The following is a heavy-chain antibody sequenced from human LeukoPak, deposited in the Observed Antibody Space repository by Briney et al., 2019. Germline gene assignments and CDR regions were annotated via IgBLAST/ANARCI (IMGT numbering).Heavy chain of an antibody. Sequence: PGGSLRLSCAASGFTFSNYVMNWVRQAPGKGLEWVSTIDANAVGTYYADSVKGWFTISRDNSKNTLYLQMSSLRAEDTAVYYCAKRVQYDDSHYCIFDYWGQGTLVTVSS. CDR1: GFTFSNYV. J-gene: IGHJ4*02. D-gene: IGHD3-22*01. V-gene: IGHV3-23*01. CDR2: IDANAVGT. CDR3: AKRVQYDDSHYCIFDY.